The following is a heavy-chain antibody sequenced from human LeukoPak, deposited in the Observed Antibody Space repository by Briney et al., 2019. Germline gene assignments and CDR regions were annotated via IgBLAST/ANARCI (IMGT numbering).Heavy chain of an antibody. Sequence: SETLSLTCAVYGGSFSGYYWSWIRQPPGKGLEWIGEINHSGSTNYNPSLKSRVTISVDTSKNQFSLKLSSVTAADTAVYYCARRGRTDGDMDYWGQGTLVTVSS. CDR2: INHSGST. CDR1: GGSFSGYY. D-gene: IGHD4-17*01. J-gene: IGHJ4*02. V-gene: IGHV4-34*01. CDR3: ARRGRTDGDMDY.